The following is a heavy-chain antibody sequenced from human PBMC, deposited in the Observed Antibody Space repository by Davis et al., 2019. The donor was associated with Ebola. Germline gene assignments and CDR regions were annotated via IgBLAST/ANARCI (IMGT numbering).Heavy chain of an antibody. Sequence: GESLKISCAASGFTFSSYSMNWVRQAPGKGLEWVSYISSSSSTIYYADSVKGRFTISRDNAKNSLYLQMNNLRAEDTAIYYCARHASVAYFDYWGQGTLVTVSS. CDR2: ISSSSSTI. J-gene: IGHJ4*02. V-gene: IGHV3-48*04. CDR3: ARHASVAYFDY. CDR1: GFTFSSYS. D-gene: IGHD3-10*01.